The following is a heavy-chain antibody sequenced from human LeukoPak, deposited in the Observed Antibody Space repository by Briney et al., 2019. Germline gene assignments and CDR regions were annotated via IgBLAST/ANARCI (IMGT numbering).Heavy chain of an antibody. Sequence: GGSLRLSCAASGFTFSDYYMSWIRQAPGKGLEWVSYISSSGSTIYYADPVKGRFTISRDNAKNSLYLQMNSLRAEDTAVYYCARDHDSSVRGFDYWGQGTLATVSS. V-gene: IGHV3-11*04. CDR2: ISSSGSTI. CDR3: ARDHDSSVRGFDY. J-gene: IGHJ4*02. CDR1: GFTFSDYY. D-gene: IGHD3-22*01.